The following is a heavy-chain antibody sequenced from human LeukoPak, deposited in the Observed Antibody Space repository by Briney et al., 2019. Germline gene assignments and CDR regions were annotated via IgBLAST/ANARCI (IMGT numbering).Heavy chain of an antibody. V-gene: IGHV3-23*01. CDR3: AKSRYCSSTSCLYFDY. CDR2: ISGSGGST. D-gene: IGHD2-2*01. CDR1: GFTFSSYA. J-gene: IGHJ4*02. Sequence: GGSLRLSCAASGFTFSSYAMSWVRQAPGKGLEWVSAISGSGGSTYYADSAKGRFTISRDNSKNTLYLQMNSLRAEDTAVYYCAKSRYCSSTSCLYFDYWGQGTLVTVSS.